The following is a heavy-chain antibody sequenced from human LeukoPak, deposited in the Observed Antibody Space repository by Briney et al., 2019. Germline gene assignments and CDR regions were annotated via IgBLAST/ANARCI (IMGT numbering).Heavy chain of an antibody. J-gene: IGHJ4*02. CDR2: IRYDGSNE. CDR1: GFTFSSYS. D-gene: IGHD6-6*01. CDR3: ATAVAARRVY. V-gene: IGHV3-30*02. Sequence: GGSLRLSYAASGFTFSSYSMNWVRQAPGKGLEWVALIRYDGSNEYYADSVKGRFTISRDNSKNMVYLQMNSLSAEDTAVYYCATAVAARRVYWGQGTLVTVSS.